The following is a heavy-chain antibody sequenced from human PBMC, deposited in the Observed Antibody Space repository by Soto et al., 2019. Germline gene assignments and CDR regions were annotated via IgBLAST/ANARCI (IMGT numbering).Heavy chain of an antibody. CDR3: ARRAWENSDGFDM. CDR2: ISGYNGNT. D-gene: IGHD1-26*01. J-gene: IGHJ3*02. Sequence: GASVKVSCKASGYTLTIDGISGVRQSPGQGLEWMGWISGYNGNTNYAQKLQGRVTMTTDTSTSTAYMELRSLRSDDTAVYYCARRAWENSDGFDMWGQGTMVTVSS. CDR1: GYTLTIDG. V-gene: IGHV1-18*04.